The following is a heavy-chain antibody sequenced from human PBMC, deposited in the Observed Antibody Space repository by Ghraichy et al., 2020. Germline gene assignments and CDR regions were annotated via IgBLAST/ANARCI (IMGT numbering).Heavy chain of an antibody. D-gene: IGHD3-22*01. CDR1: GGSISSGGYY. J-gene: IGHJ6*02. Sequence: SETLSLTCTVSGGSISSGGYYWSWIRQHPGKGLEWIGYIYYSGSTYYNPSLKSRVTISVDTSKNQFSLKLSSVTAADTAVYYCARDFKRSDSSGYYHSEFYYYYGMDVWGQGTTVTVSS. CDR3: ARDFKRSDSSGYYHSEFYYYYGMDV. V-gene: IGHV4-31*03. CDR2: IYYSGST.